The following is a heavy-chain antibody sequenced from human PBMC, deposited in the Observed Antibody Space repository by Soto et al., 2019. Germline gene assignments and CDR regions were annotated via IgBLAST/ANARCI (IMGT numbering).Heavy chain of an antibody. CDR3: ARDRVGVSSNWFDS. V-gene: IGHV4-59*01. CDR1: GGSISSYY. J-gene: IGHJ5*01. CDR2: IYYSGST. Sequence: PSETLSLTCTVSGGSISSYYWSWIRQPLGKGLEWIGYIYYSGSTNYNPALKSRVTTSVDTSKNQFSLKLTSVTAADTAVYYCARDRVGVSSNWFDSWGRGTLVTVSS. D-gene: IGHD1-26*01.